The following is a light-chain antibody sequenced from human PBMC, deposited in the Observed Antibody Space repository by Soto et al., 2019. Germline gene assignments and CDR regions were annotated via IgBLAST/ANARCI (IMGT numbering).Light chain of an antibody. J-gene: IGKJ5*01. CDR3: QQYYNYIT. CDR2: GAS. Sequence: EIVMTQSPATLSVSPGEGATLSCRASQSVGSNLAWYQHKPGQAPRLLIYGASTRATGIPARFSGSVSGTEFTLTISSLQSEDFAVYYCQQYYNYITFGQGTRLEIK. V-gene: IGKV3-15*01. CDR1: QSVGSN.